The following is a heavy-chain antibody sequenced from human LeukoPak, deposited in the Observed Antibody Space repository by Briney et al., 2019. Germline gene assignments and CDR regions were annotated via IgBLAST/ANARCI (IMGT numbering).Heavy chain of an antibody. D-gene: IGHD3-22*01. J-gene: IGHJ4*02. Sequence: GGSLRLSCAASGFTFDDYGMSWVRQAPGKGLEWVSGINWNGGSTGYADSVKGRFTISRDNAKNSLYLQMNSLRAEDTALYYCARSRGLNYYDSSGLILLGGYYLDYWGQGTLVTVSS. CDR1: GFTFDDYG. V-gene: IGHV3-20*04. CDR3: ARSRGLNYYDSSGLILLGGYYLDY. CDR2: INWNGGST.